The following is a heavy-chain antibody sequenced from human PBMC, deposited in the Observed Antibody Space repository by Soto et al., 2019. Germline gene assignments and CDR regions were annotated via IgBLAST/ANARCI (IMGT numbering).Heavy chain of an antibody. Sequence: SETLSLTCTVSGGSISSGGYYWSWIRQHPGKGLEWIGYIYYSGSTYYNPSLKSRVTISVDTSKNQFSLKLSSVTAADTAVYYCARAAYYYDSSGYPHYFDYWGQGTLVTVSS. CDR2: IYYSGST. CDR3: ARAAYYYDSSGYPHYFDY. CDR1: GGSISSGGYY. J-gene: IGHJ4*02. V-gene: IGHV4-31*03. D-gene: IGHD3-22*01.